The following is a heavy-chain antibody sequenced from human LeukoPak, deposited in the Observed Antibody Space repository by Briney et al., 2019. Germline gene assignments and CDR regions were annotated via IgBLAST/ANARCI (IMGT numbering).Heavy chain of an antibody. V-gene: IGHV5-51*01. D-gene: IGHD2-2*02. CDR1: GCSFTNYW. CDR2: IYPGDSDT. Sequence: GESLKISCKGSGCSFTNYWIAWVRQMPGKRLEWMGIIYPGDSDTRYSPSFQGQVTISADRSISTAYLQWSSLKASDIAMYYCARLYCSSASCYTGSSYYFDYWGQGTLVTVSS. CDR3: ARLYCSSASCYTGSSYYFDY. J-gene: IGHJ4*02.